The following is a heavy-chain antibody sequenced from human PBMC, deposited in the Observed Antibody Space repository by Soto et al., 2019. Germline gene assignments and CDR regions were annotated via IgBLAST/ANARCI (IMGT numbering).Heavy chain of an antibody. CDR3: ARAERGIAVAGTRGISFWFDP. CDR2: INHSGST. Sequence: SETLSLTCAVYGGSFSGYYWSWIRQPPGKGLEWNGEINHSGSTNYNPSLMSRVTISVDTSKNQFSLMLSSVTAADTAVYYCARAERGIAVAGTRGISFWFDPWGQGTLVTVSS. CDR1: GGSFSGYY. V-gene: IGHV4-34*01. D-gene: IGHD6-19*01. J-gene: IGHJ5*02.